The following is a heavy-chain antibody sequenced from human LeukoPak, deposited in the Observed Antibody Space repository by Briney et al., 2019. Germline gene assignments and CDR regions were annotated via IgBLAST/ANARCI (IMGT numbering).Heavy chain of an antibody. J-gene: IGHJ5*02. CDR3: ARTWQQLFGWFDP. CDR1: GYTFTSYY. Sequence: ASVKVSCKASGYTFTSYYMHWVRQAPGQGLEWMGIINPSGGSTSYAQKFQGRVIMTRDMSTSTVYMELSSLRSEDTAVYYCARTWQQLFGWFDPWGQGTLVTVSS. CDR2: INPSGGST. D-gene: IGHD6-13*01. V-gene: IGHV1-46*01.